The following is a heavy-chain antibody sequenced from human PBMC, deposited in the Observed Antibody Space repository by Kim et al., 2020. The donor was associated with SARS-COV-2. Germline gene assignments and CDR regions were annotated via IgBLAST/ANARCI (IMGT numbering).Heavy chain of an antibody. CDR2: ISAGGGTI. Sequence: GGSLRLSCAASGFTFSSQTMTWVRQAPGKGLEWVSSISAGGGTIYYADSVKGRFTISRDNSKNTLYLQMNSLRAEDTAVYYCAKGRMTTAVFDYWGQGTLVTVSS. J-gene: IGHJ4*02. CDR3: AKGRMTTAVFDY. CDR1: GFTFSSQT. D-gene: IGHD4-17*01. V-gene: IGHV3-23*01.